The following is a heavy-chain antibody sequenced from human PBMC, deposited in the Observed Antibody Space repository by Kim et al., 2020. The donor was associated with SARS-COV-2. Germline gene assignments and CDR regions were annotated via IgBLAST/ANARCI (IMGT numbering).Heavy chain of an antibody. Sequence: SETLSLTCAVSGGSISSSNWWSWVRQPPGKGLEWIGEIYHSGSTNYNPSLKSRVTISVDKSKNQFSLKLSSVTAADTAVYYCARAYYYDSTYYFDYWGQGTLVTVSS. J-gene: IGHJ4*02. CDR2: IYHSGST. D-gene: IGHD3-22*01. CDR1: GGSISSSNW. V-gene: IGHV4-4*02. CDR3: ARAYYYDSTYYFDY.